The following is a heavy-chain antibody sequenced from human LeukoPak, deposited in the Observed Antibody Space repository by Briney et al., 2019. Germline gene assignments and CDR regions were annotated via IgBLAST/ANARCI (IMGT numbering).Heavy chain of an antibody. Sequence: GGSLRLSCAASGFTFSNYWMGWVRQAPGKWLEWVANINQDGTEKYYMNSVKGRFTISRDNAKNSLHLQMDSLRVEDTAIYYCARKYSWGQGILVTVSS. CDR1: GFTFSNYW. CDR2: INQDGTEK. CDR3: ARKYS. J-gene: IGHJ4*02. V-gene: IGHV3-7*01.